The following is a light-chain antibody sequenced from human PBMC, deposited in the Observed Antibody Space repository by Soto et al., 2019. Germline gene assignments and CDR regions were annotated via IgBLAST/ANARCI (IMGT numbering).Light chain of an antibody. Sequence: QSALTQPASVSGSPGQSITISCTGTSSDVGSYNYVSWYQQHPGKAPKLMIYEGSHRPSGVSSRFSGSKSGNTASLTISGLQAEDEADYYFSSYTSSSTVFGTGTKVTVL. CDR3: SSYTSSSTV. CDR1: SSDVGSYNY. V-gene: IGLV2-14*01. J-gene: IGLJ1*01. CDR2: EGS.